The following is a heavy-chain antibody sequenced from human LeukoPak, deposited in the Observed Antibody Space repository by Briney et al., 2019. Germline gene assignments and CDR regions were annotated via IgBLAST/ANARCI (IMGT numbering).Heavy chain of an antibody. CDR1: GYSFTSYW. V-gene: IGHV5-51*01. CDR2: IYPGDSDT. J-gene: IGHJ6*03. CDR3: ARLLGYCSSTSCQTPNYMDV. D-gene: IGHD2-2*01. Sequence: GESLKISCKGSGYSFTSYWIGWVRQMPGKGLEWMGIIYPGDSDTRYSPSFQGQVTISADKSISTAYLQWSSLKASDTAMYYCARLLGYCSSTSCQTPNYMDVWGKGTTVTVSS.